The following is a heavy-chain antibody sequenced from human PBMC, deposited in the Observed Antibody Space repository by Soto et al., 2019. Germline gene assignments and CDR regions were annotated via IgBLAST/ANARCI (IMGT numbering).Heavy chain of an antibody. CDR3: ATSQKGYNWNYFDH. J-gene: IGHJ4*02. V-gene: IGHV4-30-4*01. CDR1: GGSVSNTDSY. Sequence: PSETLSLTCTVSGGSVSNTDSYWSWIRQAPGKGLEWVGHIYYSGTTYYNPSLKGRLTISVDTSKNQFSLTLTSVTAADTAVYFCATSQKGYNWNYFDHWGQGALVTVSS. D-gene: IGHD1-20*01. CDR2: IYYSGTT.